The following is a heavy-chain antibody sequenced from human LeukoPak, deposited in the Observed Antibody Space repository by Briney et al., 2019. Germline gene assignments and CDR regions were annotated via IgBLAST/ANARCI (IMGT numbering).Heavy chain of an antibody. CDR1: GFTFSSYA. V-gene: IGHV3-23*01. D-gene: IGHD4-17*01. J-gene: IGHJ4*02. CDR3: AKTTVTTWFFDY. Sequence: GGSLRLSCAASGFTFSSYAMSWVRQAPGKGLEWVSAISGSGGSTYYADSVKGRFTISRDNSKNTLYLQMYSLRAKDTAVYYCAKTTVTTWFFDYWGQGTLVTVSS. CDR2: ISGSGGST.